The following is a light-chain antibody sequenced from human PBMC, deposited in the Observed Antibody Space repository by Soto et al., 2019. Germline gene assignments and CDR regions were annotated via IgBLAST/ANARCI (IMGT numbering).Light chain of an antibody. J-gene: IGLJ1*01. CDR1: SSDVGSYNL. V-gene: IGLV2-23*02. Sequence: QSALTQPASVSGSPGQSITISCTGTSSDVGSYNLVSWYQQHPGKAPKLMIYEVSKRPSGVSNRFSGSKSGNTASLTISGLQAEDEADYPCCSYAGSSFSFGTATKVTVL. CDR2: EVS. CDR3: CSYAGSSFS.